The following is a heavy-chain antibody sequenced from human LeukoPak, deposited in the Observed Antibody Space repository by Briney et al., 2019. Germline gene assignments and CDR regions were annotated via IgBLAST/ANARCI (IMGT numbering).Heavy chain of an antibody. V-gene: IGHV3-11*04. Sequence: GGSLRLSCAASGFTFSDYYMSWIRRAPGKGLEWVSYISSSSSTIYYADSVKGRFTISRDNAKNSLYLQMNSLRAEDTAVYYCARGAVLLWFGESRAFDIWGQGTMVTVSS. J-gene: IGHJ3*02. CDR3: ARGAVLLWFGESRAFDI. CDR2: ISSSSSTI. D-gene: IGHD3-10*01. CDR1: GFTFSDYY.